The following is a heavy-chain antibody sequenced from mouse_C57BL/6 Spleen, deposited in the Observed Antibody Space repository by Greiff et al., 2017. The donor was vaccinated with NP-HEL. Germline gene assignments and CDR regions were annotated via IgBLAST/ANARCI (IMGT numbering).Heavy chain of an antibody. Sequence: QVQLQQPGAELVRPGSSVKLSCKASGYTFTSYWMHWVKQRPIQGLEWIGNINPSDSETHYNQKFKDKATLTVDKSSSTAYMQLSSLTSEDSAGYCCARECDYVYFDYWGQGTTLTVAS. CDR3: ARECDYVYFDY. V-gene: IGHV1-52*01. CDR1: GYTFTSYW. CDR2: INPSDSET. J-gene: IGHJ2*01. D-gene: IGHD2-4*01.